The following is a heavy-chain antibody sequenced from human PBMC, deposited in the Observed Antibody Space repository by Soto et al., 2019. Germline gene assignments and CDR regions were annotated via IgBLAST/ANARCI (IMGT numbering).Heavy chain of an antibody. D-gene: IGHD2-2*02. Sequence: GGSLRLSCAASGFIFSSYWMSWVRQAPGKGLEWVANIKQDGSEKYYVDSVKGRFTISRDNAKNSLYLQMNSLRAEDTAVYYCARDRGIYQAAFDYWGQGTLVTVSS. CDR2: IKQDGSEK. J-gene: IGHJ4*02. CDR1: GFIFSSYW. CDR3: ARDRGIYQAAFDY. V-gene: IGHV3-7*01.